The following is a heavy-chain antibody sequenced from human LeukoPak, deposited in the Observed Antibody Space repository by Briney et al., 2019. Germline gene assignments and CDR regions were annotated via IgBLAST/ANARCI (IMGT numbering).Heavy chain of an antibody. Sequence: SETLSLTCAVYGGSFSGYYWSWIRQPPGKGLEWIGEINHSGSTNYNPSFKSRVTISVDTSKNQFSLKLSSVTAADTAVYYCARGVVGATSGIDFFDYWGQGTLVTVSS. CDR3: ARGVVGATSGIDFFDY. V-gene: IGHV4-34*01. CDR2: INHSGST. J-gene: IGHJ4*02. D-gene: IGHD1-26*01. CDR1: GGSFSGYY.